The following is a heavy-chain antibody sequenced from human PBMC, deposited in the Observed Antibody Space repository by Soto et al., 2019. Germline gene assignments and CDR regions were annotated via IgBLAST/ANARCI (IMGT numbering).Heavy chain of an antibody. CDR1: GYTFTGYY. V-gene: IGHV1-2*04. Sequence: ASVKVSCKTSGYTFTGYYMHWVRQAPGQGLEWMGWINPNSGDTNYAQKFQGWVTMTIDTSTGTAYMELRSLTSDDTAIYYCAKNGQPPYYYYGLDVWGQGTKVTVSS. J-gene: IGHJ6*02. D-gene: IGHD2-8*01. CDR2: INPNSGDT. CDR3: AKNGQPPYYYYGLDV.